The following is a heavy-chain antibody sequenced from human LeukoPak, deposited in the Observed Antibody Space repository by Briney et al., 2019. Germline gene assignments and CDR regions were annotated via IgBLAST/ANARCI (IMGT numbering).Heavy chain of an antibody. Sequence: GGPLRLSCAASGFTVSSNYMSWVRRAPGKGLEWVSVVYCGGSTYYADSVKGRFTISRDNSKNTLYLQMNSLRAEDTAVYYCARDILEDYDSSGYWFDPWGQGTLVTVSS. J-gene: IGHJ5*02. CDR1: GFTVSSNY. V-gene: IGHV3-66*01. CDR3: ARDILEDYDSSGYWFDP. CDR2: VYCGGST. D-gene: IGHD3-22*01.